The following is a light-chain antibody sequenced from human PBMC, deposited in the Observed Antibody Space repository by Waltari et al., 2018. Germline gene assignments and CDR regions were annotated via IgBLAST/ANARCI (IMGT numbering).Light chain of an antibody. Sequence: QLVLTQSPSASASLGASVKLTCTLDSGHSSNIVAWLQQQPEEGPRYLMKINSDGSNSKGDGSPDRFSGSSSGAERYLTISSVQSEDEADYYCQTGGHGTWVFGGGTKLTVL. V-gene: IGLV4-69*01. CDR3: QTGGHGTWV. CDR1: SGHSSNI. CDR2: INSDGSN. J-gene: IGLJ3*02.